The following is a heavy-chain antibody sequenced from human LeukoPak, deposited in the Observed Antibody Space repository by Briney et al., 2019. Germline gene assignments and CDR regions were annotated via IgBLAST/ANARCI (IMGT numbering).Heavy chain of an antibody. CDR2: IYHSGST. V-gene: IGHV4-4*02. D-gene: IGHD3-16*01. J-gene: IGHJ1*01. CDR1: GGSISSGNW. Sequence: PSETLSLTCAVSGGSISSGNWWSWVRQPPGKGLEWIGQIYHSGSTKYNPSLKSRVTTSLDKSKNQFTLNVTSVTAADTAVYYCSRSELGGVYFQQWGQGALVTVSS. CDR3: SRSELGGVYFQQ.